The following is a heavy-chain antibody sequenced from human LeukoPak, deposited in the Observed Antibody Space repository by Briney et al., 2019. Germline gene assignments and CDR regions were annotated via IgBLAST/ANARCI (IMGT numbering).Heavy chain of an antibody. CDR1: GYTFTSYD. CDR2: MNPNSGNT. Sequence: GASVKVSCKASGYTFTSYDINWVRQATGQGLEWMGCMNPNSGNTGYAQKFQGRVTITRNTSISTAYMELSSLRSEDTAVYYCARGRVPGYSSSWYSPWFDPWGQGTLVTVSS. D-gene: IGHD6-13*01. J-gene: IGHJ5*02. V-gene: IGHV1-8*03. CDR3: ARGRVPGYSSSWYSPWFDP.